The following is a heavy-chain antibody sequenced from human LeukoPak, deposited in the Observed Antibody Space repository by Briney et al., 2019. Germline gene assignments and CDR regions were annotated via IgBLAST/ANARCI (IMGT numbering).Heavy chain of an antibody. J-gene: IGHJ6*02. Sequence: GGSLRLSCAASGFTFSSYWMSWVRQAPGKGLEWVSYISSSGSTIYYADSVKGRFTISRDNAKNSLYLQMNSLRAEDTAVYYCARDHGDSSGYDMDVWGQGTTVTVSS. CDR2: ISSSGSTI. V-gene: IGHV3-48*04. CDR1: GFTFSSYW. CDR3: ARDHGDSSGYDMDV. D-gene: IGHD3-22*01.